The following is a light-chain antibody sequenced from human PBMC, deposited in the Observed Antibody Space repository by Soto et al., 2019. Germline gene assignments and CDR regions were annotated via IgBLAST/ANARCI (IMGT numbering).Light chain of an antibody. Sequence: QSVLTQPPSASGTPEQRVTISCSGRSSNFGSNTVNWYQQLPGTAPNLLIYTNNQRPSGDPDRFSGSKSGTSASLAISGLQSEDEADYYCAAWDDSLNGWVFGGGTMVTVL. CDR3: AAWDDSLNGWV. CDR2: TNN. J-gene: IGLJ3*02. CDR1: SSNFGSNT. V-gene: IGLV1-44*01.